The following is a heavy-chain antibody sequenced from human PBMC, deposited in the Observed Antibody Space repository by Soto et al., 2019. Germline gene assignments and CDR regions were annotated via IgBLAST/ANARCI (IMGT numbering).Heavy chain of an antibody. CDR3: ARGKGFLEWFYYFDY. V-gene: IGHV4-30-4*01. CDR2: IYYSGST. J-gene: IGHJ4*02. Sequence: SETLSLTCTVSGGSISSGDYYWSWIRQPPGKGLEWIGYIYYSGSTYYNPSLKSRVTISVDTSKNQFSLKLSSVTAADTAVYYCARGKGFLEWFYYFDYWGQGTLVTVSS. CDR1: GGSISSGDYY. D-gene: IGHD3-3*01.